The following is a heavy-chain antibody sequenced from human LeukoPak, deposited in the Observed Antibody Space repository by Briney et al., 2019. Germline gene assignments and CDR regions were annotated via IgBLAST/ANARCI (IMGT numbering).Heavy chain of an antibody. CDR3: ARGRSGWGSLDS. V-gene: IGHV3-74*01. D-gene: IGHD7-27*01. Sequence: PGGSLTLSCLASGFTFSSYWMHWVRQAPGRGVVWVSRINSDGWSTNYADSVNRRFTTSRDNAKNTLYLQVKSLRAENTAVYYCARGRSGWGSLDSWGQGTLVTVSS. J-gene: IGHJ4*02. CDR2: INSDGWST. CDR1: GFTFSSYW.